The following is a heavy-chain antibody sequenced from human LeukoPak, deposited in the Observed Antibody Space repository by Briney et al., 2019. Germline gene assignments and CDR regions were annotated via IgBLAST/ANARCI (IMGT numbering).Heavy chain of an antibody. D-gene: IGHD6-19*01. Sequence: GASVNVSCKASGYTFTRYGISWVRQAPGQGLEWMGWISAYNGNTNYAQKVQGRVTMTTDTSTSTAYMELRSLRSDDTAVYYCAREGWGTYSSGPYYFDYWGLGTLVTVSS. CDR2: ISAYNGNT. CDR3: AREGWGTYSSGPYYFDY. J-gene: IGHJ4*02. V-gene: IGHV1-18*04. CDR1: GYTFTRYG.